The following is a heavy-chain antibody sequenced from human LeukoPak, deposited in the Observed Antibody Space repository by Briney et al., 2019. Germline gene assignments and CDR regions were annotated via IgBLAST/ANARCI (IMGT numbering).Heavy chain of an antibody. CDR2: IYTNGGT. CDR1: GGAISSYY. CDR3: ARDALLFWDQSYFDY. J-gene: IGHJ4*02. V-gene: IGHV4-4*07. Sequence: SETLSLTCNVSGGAISSYYWSWIRQPAGKGLEWIGHIYTNGGTNYNPSLKSRVTMSIDTSKNQFSLKLSSVTAADTAVFYCARDALLFWDQSYFDYWGQGTLVTVSS. D-gene: IGHD3-16*01.